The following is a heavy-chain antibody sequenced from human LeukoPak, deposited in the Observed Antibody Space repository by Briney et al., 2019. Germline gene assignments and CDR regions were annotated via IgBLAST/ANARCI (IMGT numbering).Heavy chain of an antibody. CDR3: ARVGYCSSTSCYTRGFTFDI. CDR1: GYTFTGHY. D-gene: IGHD2-2*02. CDR2: INPNSGGT. Sequence: ASVKVSCKASGYTFTGHYIHWVRQAPGQGLEWMGWINPNSGGTKYAQKFQGRVTLTRDTSISTSYMELSRLISDDTAVYYCARVGYCSSTSCYTRGFTFDIWGQGTMVTVSS. J-gene: IGHJ3*02. V-gene: IGHV1-2*02.